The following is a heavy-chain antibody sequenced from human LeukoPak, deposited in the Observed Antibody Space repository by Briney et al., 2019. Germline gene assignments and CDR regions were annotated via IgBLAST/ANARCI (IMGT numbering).Heavy chain of an antibody. V-gene: IGHV3-23*01. CDR1: GFTFSTYT. J-gene: IGHJ4*02. Sequence: GGSLRLSCAASGFTFSTYTMAWVRQAPGGGLEWVSGISDNGGRTYYADSVKGRFAISRDDSKSTLYLQMNSLRGEDTAVYYCAKTPGYCGGDCYSGESYFDYWGQGTLVTVSS. CDR2: ISDNGGRT. D-gene: IGHD2-21*02. CDR3: AKTPGYCGGDCYSGESYFDY.